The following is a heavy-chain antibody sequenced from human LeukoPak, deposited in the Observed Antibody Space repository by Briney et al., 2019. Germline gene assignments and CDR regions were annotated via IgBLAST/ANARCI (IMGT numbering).Heavy chain of an antibody. CDR1: GFAFSVYA. V-gene: IGHV3-23*01. J-gene: IGHJ5*01. CDR3: AKPISGGLAVTADWFHP. Sequence: GGSLRLSCTASGFAFSVYAMSWLRQPPGKGLEWVSTINANSGTTSYAASVRGRFTISRDNSKNTLFLQLNTLRADDTATYYCAKPISGGLAVTADWFHPWGQGTLVVVSS. D-gene: IGHD6-19*01. CDR2: INANSGTT.